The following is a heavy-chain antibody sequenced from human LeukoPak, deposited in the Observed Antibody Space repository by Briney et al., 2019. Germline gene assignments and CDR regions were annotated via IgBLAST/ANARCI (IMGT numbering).Heavy chain of an antibody. Sequence: GGSLRLSCAASAFTFSSYSMHWVRQAPGKGLEWVAVISYDGSNKYYADSVKGRFTISRDNSKNTLYLQMNSLRAEDTAVYYCARGSRKEIVVATAYYFDYWGQGTLVTVSS. J-gene: IGHJ4*02. CDR1: AFTFSSYS. D-gene: IGHD3-22*01. CDR3: ARGSRKEIVVATAYYFDY. CDR2: ISYDGSNK. V-gene: IGHV3-30*03.